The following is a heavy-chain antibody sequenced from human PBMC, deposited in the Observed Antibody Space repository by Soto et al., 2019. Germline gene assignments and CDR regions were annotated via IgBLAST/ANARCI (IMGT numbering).Heavy chain of an antibody. D-gene: IGHD3-10*01. J-gene: IGHJ3*02. CDR1: GVTFSGSA. V-gene: IGHV3-73*01. CDR3: TSYGSGSYFDAIDI. CDR2: IRSKANSYAT. Sequence: GSLRRTCAASGVTFSGSAMHWVRQASGKGLEWVGRIRSKANSYATAYAASVKGRFTISRDDSKNTAYLQMNSLKTEDTAVYYCTSYGSGSYFDAIDIWGPGTTVTVS.